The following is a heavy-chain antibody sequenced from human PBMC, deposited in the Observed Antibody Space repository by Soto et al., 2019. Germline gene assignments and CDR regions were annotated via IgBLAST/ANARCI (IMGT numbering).Heavy chain of an antibody. D-gene: IGHD6-6*01. V-gene: IGHV3-21*01. CDR2: IGSSSTYI. Sequence: GGSLRLSCAASGFTFSSYSMNWVRQAPGKGLEWVSSIGSSSTYIYYADSVKGRFTISRDNAKNSLYLQMNSLRAEDTAVYYCASSPLAAPYYFDYWGQGTLVTVSS. CDR3: ASSPLAAPYYFDY. CDR1: GFTFSSYS. J-gene: IGHJ4*02.